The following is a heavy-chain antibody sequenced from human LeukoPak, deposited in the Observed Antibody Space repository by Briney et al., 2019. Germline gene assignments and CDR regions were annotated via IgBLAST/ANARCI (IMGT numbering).Heavy chain of an antibody. V-gene: IGHV4-4*07. D-gene: IGHD2-8*02. CDR3: AKDATRYWDFDY. CDR1: GGSISSYY. J-gene: IGHJ4*02. Sequence: SETLSLTCTVSGGSISSYYWSWIRQPAGKGLEWIGRIYTSGSTNYNPSLKSRVTMSVDTSKNQFSLKLSSVTAADTAVYYCAKDATRYWDFDYWGQGTLVIVSS. CDR2: IYTSGST.